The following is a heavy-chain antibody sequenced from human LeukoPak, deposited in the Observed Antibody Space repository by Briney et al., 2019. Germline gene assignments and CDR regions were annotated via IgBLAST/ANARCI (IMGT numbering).Heavy chain of an antibody. D-gene: IGHD2-15*01. J-gene: IGHJ4*02. CDR3: ARDRPTGASRVFVVQ. Sequence: GGSLRLSCTASGFSFSTYAMTWVRQAPGKGLEWISSMSSGSRYIYYADSVRGRFTISRDNAKNSLYLLMNNLRAEDTAIYYCARDRPTGASRVFVVQWGQGTPVTVSS. CDR2: MSSGSRYI. V-gene: IGHV3-21*06. CDR1: GFSFSTYA.